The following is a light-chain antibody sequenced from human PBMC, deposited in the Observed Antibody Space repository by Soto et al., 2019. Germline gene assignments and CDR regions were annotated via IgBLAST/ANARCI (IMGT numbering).Light chain of an antibody. CDR1: QTINTNY. Sequence: EIVLTQSPGTLSLSPGERATLSCRASQTINTNYLAWYQQKPGQTPRLLVNAASNRATGIPDRFSGGGSGTDFTLTISSLEPEDFAVYYCQQYGLPPHSFGQGTRVEIK. CDR3: QQYGLPPHS. V-gene: IGKV3-20*01. CDR2: AAS. J-gene: IGKJ2*01.